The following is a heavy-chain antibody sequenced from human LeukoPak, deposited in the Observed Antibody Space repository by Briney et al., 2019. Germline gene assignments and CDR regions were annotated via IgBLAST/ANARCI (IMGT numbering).Heavy chain of an antibody. Sequence: GGSLRLSCAASGFTFSSYSMNWVRQAPGKGLEWVSYISSSSSTIYYADSVKGRFTISRDNAKNSLYLQMNSLRAEDTAVYYCASTSGNYASGLTYWGQGTLVTVSS. D-gene: IGHD4-11*01. J-gene: IGHJ4*02. V-gene: IGHV3-48*01. CDR3: ASTSGNYASGLTY. CDR1: GFTFSSYS. CDR2: ISSSSSTI.